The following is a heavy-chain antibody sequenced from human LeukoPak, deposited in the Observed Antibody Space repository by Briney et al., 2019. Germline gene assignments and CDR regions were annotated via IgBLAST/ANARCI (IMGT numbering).Heavy chain of an antibody. CDR2: IWYDGSNK. CDR1: GFTFSSYG. CDR3: ARDDSGMDV. Sequence: AGRSLRLSCAASGFTFSSYGMHWVRQAPGKGLEWVAVIWYDGSNKYYADSVKGRFTISRDNSKNTLYLQMNSLRAEDTAVYYCARDDSGMDVWGKGTTVTVSS. J-gene: IGHJ6*04. V-gene: IGHV3-33*01.